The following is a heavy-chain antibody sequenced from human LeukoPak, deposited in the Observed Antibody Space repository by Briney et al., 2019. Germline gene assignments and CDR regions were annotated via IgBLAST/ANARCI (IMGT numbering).Heavy chain of an antibody. CDR2: ISSSGSTI. CDR1: GFTFSDYY. Sequence: GGSLRLSCAASGFTFSDYYMSWIRQAPGKGLEWVSYISSSGSTIYYADSVKGRFTISRDNAKNSLYLQMNSLRAEDTAVYYCARAGTVVVAATPQDDAFDIWGQGTMVTVSS. D-gene: IGHD2-15*01. V-gene: IGHV3-11*01. J-gene: IGHJ3*02. CDR3: ARAGTVVVAATPQDDAFDI.